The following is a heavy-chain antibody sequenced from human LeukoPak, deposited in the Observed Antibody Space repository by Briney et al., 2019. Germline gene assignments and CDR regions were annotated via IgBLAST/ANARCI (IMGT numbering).Heavy chain of an antibody. CDR3: AKGATHPVWGSSSWFGFLDY. CDR1: GLTFSDYG. Sequence: GGSLRLSCAASGLTFSDYGMHWVRQAPGKGLEWVAVIWYDGSNKYYADSVKGRFTISRDNSKNTLYLQMNSLRAEDTAVYYCAKGATHPVWGSSSWFGFLDYWGQGTLVTVSS. V-gene: IGHV3-33*06. D-gene: IGHD6-13*01. J-gene: IGHJ4*02. CDR2: IWYDGSNK.